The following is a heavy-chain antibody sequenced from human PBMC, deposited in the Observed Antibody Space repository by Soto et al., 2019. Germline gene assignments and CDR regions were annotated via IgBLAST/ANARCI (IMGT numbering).Heavy chain of an antibody. CDR1: VFTFIDYG. D-gene: IGHD2-15*01. CDR3: ARGQEVGAHFFDS. J-gene: IGHJ4*02. CDR2: IGTAGDT. Sequence: PGGSLRLSCVVSVFTFIDYGVHWVRQAPGKGLEWVSTIGTAGDTYYAVSVKGRFTISRDNAKNSLSLQMNSLRAGDTAVYFCARGQEVGAHFFDSWGQGTQVTVSS. V-gene: IGHV3-13*01.